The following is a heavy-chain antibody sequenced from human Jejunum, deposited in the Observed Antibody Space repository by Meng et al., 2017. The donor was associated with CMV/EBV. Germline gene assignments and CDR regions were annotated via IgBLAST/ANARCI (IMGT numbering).Heavy chain of an antibody. Sequence: AASGFTFSSYGMHWVRQAPGKGLEWISSISSSGSSIYYEDSVKGRFTISRDNAKNSLYLQMNSLRAEDTAVYYCSRGRYSNTWIDYWGQGTLVTVSS. CDR3: SRGRYSNTWIDY. J-gene: IGHJ4*02. CDR2: ISSSGSSI. V-gene: IGHV3-48*04. CDR1: GFTFSSYG. D-gene: IGHD6-13*01.